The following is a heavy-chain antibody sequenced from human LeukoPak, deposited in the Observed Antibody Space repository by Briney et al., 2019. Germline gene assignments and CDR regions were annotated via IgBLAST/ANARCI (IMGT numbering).Heavy chain of an antibody. CDR3: ARDARGYYGSGSYSYYFDY. Sequence: SETLSLTCTVSGGSISSSSHHWSWVRQPPGKGLEWIGYIYHSGSTYYNPSLKSRVTISVDRSKNQFSLKLSSVTAADTAVYYCARDARGYYGSGSYSYYFDYWGLGTLVTVSS. J-gene: IGHJ4*02. V-gene: IGHV4-39*07. CDR2: IYHSGST. CDR1: GGSISSSSHH. D-gene: IGHD3-10*01.